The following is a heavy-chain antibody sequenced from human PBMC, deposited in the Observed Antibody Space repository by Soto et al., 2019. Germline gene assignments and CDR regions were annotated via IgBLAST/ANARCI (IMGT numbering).Heavy chain of an antibody. Sequence: LRLSCAASGFTFSSYAMSWVRQAPGKGLEWVSAISGSGGSTYYADSVKGRFTISRDNSKNTLYLQMNSLRAEDTAVYYCAKGDIVVVPAPSDYWGQGTLVTVSS. J-gene: IGHJ4*02. CDR2: ISGSGGST. D-gene: IGHD2-2*01. CDR1: GFTFSSYA. CDR3: AKGDIVVVPAPSDY. V-gene: IGHV3-23*01.